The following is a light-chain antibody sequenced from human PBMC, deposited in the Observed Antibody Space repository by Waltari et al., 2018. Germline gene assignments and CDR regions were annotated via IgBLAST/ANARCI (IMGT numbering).Light chain of an antibody. CDR1: SANLGSNT. CDR2: SDN. V-gene: IGLV1-44*01. CDR3: AAWDDSLNGRV. J-gene: IGLJ3*02. Sequence: QSVLTPPPSAPGTPGQRVTTPCSGSSANLGSNTVNWYQPPPGTAPKLLIYSDNQRPSGVPDRFSGSKSGTSASLAISGLQSEDEADYYCAAWDDSLNGRVFGGGTKLTVL.